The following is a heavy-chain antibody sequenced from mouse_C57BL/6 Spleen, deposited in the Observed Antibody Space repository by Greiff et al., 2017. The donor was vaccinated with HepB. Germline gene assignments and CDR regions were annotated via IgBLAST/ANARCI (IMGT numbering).Heavy chain of an antibody. CDR2: ISYDGSN. CDR1: GYSITSGYY. J-gene: IGHJ4*01. D-gene: IGHD1-1*01. V-gene: IGHV3-6*01. Sequence: DVKLQESGPGLVKPSQSLSLTCSVTGYSITSGYYWNWIRQFPGNKLEWMGYISYDGSNNYNPSLKNRISITRDTSKNQFFLKLNSVTTEDTATYYCAREGYYYGSSLYAMDYWGQGTSVTVSS. CDR3: AREGYYYGSSLYAMDY.